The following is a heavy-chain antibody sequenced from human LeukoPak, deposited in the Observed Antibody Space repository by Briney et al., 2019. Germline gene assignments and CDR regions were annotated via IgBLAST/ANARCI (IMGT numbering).Heavy chain of an antibody. J-gene: IGHJ4*02. Sequence: GGSLRLSCSVSGFTFSTYVMHWVRQAPGKGLEYVSAISSNGDNTYYADSVKGRFTISRDNSKNTLYLQMSSLRADDTAVYYCVRGTGYWGQGTLVIVSS. CDR2: ISSNGDNT. V-gene: IGHV3-64D*06. CDR3: VRGTGY. CDR1: GFTFSTYV.